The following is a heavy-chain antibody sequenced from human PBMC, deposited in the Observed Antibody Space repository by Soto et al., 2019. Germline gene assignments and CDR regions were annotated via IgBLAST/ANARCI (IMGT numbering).Heavy chain of an antibody. Sequence: ASVKVSCKASGYTFTSYYMHWVRQAPGQGLEWMGIINPSGGSTSYAQKFQGRVTMTRDTSTSTVYMELSSLRSEDTAVYYCAKDYDYIWGSFRQTSPPLVYWGQGTLVTVSS. V-gene: IGHV1-46*01. CDR3: AKDYDYIWGSFRQTSPPLVY. D-gene: IGHD3-16*02. CDR2: INPSGGST. CDR1: GYTFTSYY. J-gene: IGHJ4*02.